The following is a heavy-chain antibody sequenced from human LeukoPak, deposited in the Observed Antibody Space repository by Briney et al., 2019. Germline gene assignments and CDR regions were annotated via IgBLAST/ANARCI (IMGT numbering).Heavy chain of an antibody. V-gene: IGHV4-4*07. D-gene: IGHD6-6*01. Sequence: SETLSLTCTVSGGSISSYYWSWIRQPAGKGLEWIGRIYTSGSTNYNPSLKSRVTMSVDTSKNQFSLKLSSVTAADTAVYYCASIRSDYSSSSTFDYWGQGTLVTVSS. J-gene: IGHJ4*02. CDR3: ASIRSDYSSSSTFDY. CDR2: IYTSGST. CDR1: GGSISSYY.